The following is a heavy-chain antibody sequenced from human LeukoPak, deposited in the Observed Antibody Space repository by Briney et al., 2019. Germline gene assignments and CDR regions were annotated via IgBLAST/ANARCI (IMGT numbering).Heavy chain of an antibody. CDR2: ISVRSNYR. Sequence: GGSLTLSCAASGYTFSDFSVNWVRQAPGKGLEWVSSISVRSNYRYYADSVRGRFTISRDDARGLLFLQMNSLRAEDTAVYFCVRLRRNNDRSGYYYYYDYWGQGTLVTVSS. J-gene: IGHJ4*02. D-gene: IGHD3-22*01. CDR3: VRLRRNNDRSGYYYYYDY. CDR1: GYTFSDFS. V-gene: IGHV3-21*01.